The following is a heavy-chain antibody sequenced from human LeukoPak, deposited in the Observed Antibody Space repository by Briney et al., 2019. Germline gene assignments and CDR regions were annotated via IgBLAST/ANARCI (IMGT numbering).Heavy chain of an antibody. D-gene: IGHD4-17*01. CDR1: GFTFSSYS. J-gene: IGHJ6*03. V-gene: IGHV3-48*01. CDR3: AREGGDPRDYYYYMDV. Sequence: GGSLRLSCAASGFTFSSYSMNWVRQAPGKGLEWVSYISSSSSTIYYADSVKGRFTIPRDNAKNSLYLQMNSLRAEDTAVYYCAREGGDPRDYYYYMDVWGKGTTVTVSS. CDR2: ISSSSSTI.